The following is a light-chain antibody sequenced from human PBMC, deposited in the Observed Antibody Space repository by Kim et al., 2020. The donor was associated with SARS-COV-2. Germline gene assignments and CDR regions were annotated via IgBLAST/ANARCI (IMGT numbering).Light chain of an antibody. Sequence: DTVTITCQTCRYINNYLSWYQQKAEKPPKLLIYDASNLETGVPSRVSGSGAGTDYSFSITSLQPEEIATYYCQQNSNLPTFGQGTRLEIK. CDR3: QQNSNLPT. CDR1: RYINNY. V-gene: IGKV1-33*01. J-gene: IGKJ5*01. CDR2: DAS.